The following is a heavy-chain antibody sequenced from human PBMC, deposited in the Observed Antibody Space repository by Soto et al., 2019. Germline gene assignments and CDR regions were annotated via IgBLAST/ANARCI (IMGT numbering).Heavy chain of an antibody. CDR1: GYTFNRHD. Sequence: QVQLVQSGAEVKRSGASVRISCKASGYTFNRHDINWVRQATGQGPEWIGWMNPNSGNTGYAQKFQGRVTMTRDSSITTAYMDLSSLTSEDTAIYYRAREGLYGSIQDNTFDIWGQGTMVSVSS. D-gene: IGHD6-19*01. CDR3: AREGLYGSIQDNTFDI. J-gene: IGHJ3*02. V-gene: IGHV1-8*01. CDR2: MNPNSGNT.